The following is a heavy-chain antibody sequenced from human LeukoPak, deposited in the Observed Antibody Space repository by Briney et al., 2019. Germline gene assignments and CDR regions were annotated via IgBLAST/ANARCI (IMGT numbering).Heavy chain of an antibody. D-gene: IGHD6-19*01. J-gene: IGHJ5*02. CDR2: IRPSGDNT. V-gene: IGHV3-23*01. Sequence: GGSLRLSCAASGFTSSQYAMNWVRQAPGRGLEWVSSIRPSGDNTYYGDSVKGRFTISRDNSKNTVYLQMNNMRVDDTAVYYCARVAGWHWFDPWGQGTLVTVSS. CDR1: GFTSSQYA. CDR3: ARVAGWHWFDP.